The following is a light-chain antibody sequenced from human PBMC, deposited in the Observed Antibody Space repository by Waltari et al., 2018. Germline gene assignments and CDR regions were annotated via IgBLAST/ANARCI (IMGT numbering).Light chain of an antibody. CDR1: QSVSSSY. CDR2: GAS. Sequence: RASQSVSSSYLAWYQQRPGQAPRPLIYGASSRATGIPDRFSGSGAGTDFTLTICRLEPEDFAMLFCRQNEISTRVTFGGGTKVEIK. J-gene: IGKJ4*01. V-gene: IGKV3-20*01. CDR3: RQNEISTRVT.